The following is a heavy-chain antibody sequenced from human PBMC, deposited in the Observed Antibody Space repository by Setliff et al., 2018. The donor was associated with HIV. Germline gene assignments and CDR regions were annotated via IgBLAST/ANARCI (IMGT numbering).Heavy chain of an antibody. CDR1: GYRFASYW. CDR3: ARLPTGDHHFDF. Sequence: GESLKISCKGSGYRFASYWIGWVRQMPGKGLEWMGIIYPGDSATRYSPSFQGQVTISADKSISTAYLHWSSLKASDTAMYFCARLPTGDHHFDFWGEGTLGTVSS. CDR2: IYPGDSAT. J-gene: IGHJ4*02. V-gene: IGHV5-51*01. D-gene: IGHD7-27*01.